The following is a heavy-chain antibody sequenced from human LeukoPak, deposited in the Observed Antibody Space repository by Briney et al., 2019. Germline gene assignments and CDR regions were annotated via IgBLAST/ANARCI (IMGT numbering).Heavy chain of an antibody. J-gene: IGHJ4*02. CDR3: ARAGPYSSGWIFEY. CDR1: GFTFSSYA. D-gene: IGHD6-19*01. CDR2: ISYDGNNK. Sequence: PGGSLRLSCAASGFTFSSYAMHWVRQAPGKGLEWVAVISYDGNNKYYADSVKGRFSISRDNSKNTLYLQMNSLRVEDTAVYYCARAGPYSSGWIFEYWGQGTLVSVSS. V-gene: IGHV3-30*04.